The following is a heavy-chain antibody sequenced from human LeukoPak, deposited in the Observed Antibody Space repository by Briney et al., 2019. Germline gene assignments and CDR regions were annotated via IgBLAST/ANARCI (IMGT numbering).Heavy chain of an antibody. CDR2: INPSGGST. J-gene: IGHJ4*02. V-gene: IGHV1-46*01. Sequence: ASVKVSCKASGYTFTSYYMHWVRQAPGQGLEWMGIINPSGGSTSYAQKFQGRVTMTRHTSTSTVYMELSSLRSEDTAVYYCARVIGGNHFDYWGQGTLVTVSS. CDR3: ARVIGGNHFDY. D-gene: IGHD4-23*01. CDR1: GYTFTSYY.